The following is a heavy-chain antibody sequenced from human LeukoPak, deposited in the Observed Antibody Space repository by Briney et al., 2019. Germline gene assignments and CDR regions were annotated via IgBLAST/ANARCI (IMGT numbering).Heavy chain of an antibody. CDR3: ARLHGRNYYDSSGYYYYFDY. J-gene: IGHJ4*02. CDR1: GGSISSSSYY. CDR2: IYYSGST. D-gene: IGHD3-22*01. Sequence: ASETLSLTCTVSGGSISSSSYYWGWIRPPPGKGLEWLGSIYYSGSTYYNPSLKSRVTISVDTSKNQFSLKLSSVTAADTAVYYCARLHGRNYYDSSGYYYYFDYWGQGTLVTVSS. V-gene: IGHV4-39*01.